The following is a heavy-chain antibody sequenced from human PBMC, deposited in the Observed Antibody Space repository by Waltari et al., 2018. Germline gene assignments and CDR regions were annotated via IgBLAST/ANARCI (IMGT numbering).Heavy chain of an antibody. D-gene: IGHD5-12*01. CDR3: ARALVTTRIYFDY. J-gene: IGHJ4*02. Sequence: QVQLQESGPGLVKPSETLSLTCTVSGDSISSYYWSWIRQPPGKGLEWIGYISYTGSTNDTPSLKSRVTFSVDTSKNQCSLKLSSATAADTAVYYCARALVTTRIYFDYWGLGTLVTVSS. CDR2: ISYTGST. CDR1: GDSISSYY. V-gene: IGHV4-59*08.